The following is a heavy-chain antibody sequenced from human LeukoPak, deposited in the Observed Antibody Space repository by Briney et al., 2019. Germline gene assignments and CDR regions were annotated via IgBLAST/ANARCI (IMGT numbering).Heavy chain of an antibody. CDR2: IRHKADSYTT. CDR1: GFTFSAHY. V-gene: IGHV3-72*01. CDR3: ARVHGWASDY. Sequence: GGSLRLSCAASGFTFSAHYMDWVRQAPGKGLEWVGRIRHKADSYTTEYAASVKGRFTISRDDSKNSLYLQMNSLTTEDTAVYYCARVHGWASDYWGQGTLVTVSS. J-gene: IGHJ4*02. D-gene: IGHD1-26*01.